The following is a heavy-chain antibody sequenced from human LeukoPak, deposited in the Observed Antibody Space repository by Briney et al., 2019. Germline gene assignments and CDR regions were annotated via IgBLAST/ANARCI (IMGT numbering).Heavy chain of an antibody. CDR2: IKQDGSEK. CDR1: GFTFSSYW. J-gene: IGHJ4*02. V-gene: IGHV3-7*01. Sequence: GGSLRLSCAASGFTFSSYWMTWVRQAPGKWLEWVANIKQDGSEKYYVDSAKGRFTISRDNGKKSLYLQINSLRVEDTAVYYCARGRGNSSSWYWDYWGQGTLVTVSS. D-gene: IGHD6-13*01. CDR3: ARGRGNSSSWYWDY.